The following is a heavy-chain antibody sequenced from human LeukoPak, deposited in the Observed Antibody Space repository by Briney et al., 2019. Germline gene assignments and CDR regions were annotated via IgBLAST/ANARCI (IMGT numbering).Heavy chain of an antibody. D-gene: IGHD3-10*01. Sequence: MSGGSLRLSCAASGFTFSDYYMSWIRQAPGKGLEWVSYIRSSSSYTNYADSVKGRFTISRDNAKNSLYLQMNSLRAEDTAVYYCARSYYYGSGSYYYAFDIWGQGTMVTVSS. J-gene: IGHJ3*02. CDR2: IRSSSSYT. V-gene: IGHV3-11*03. CDR1: GFTFSDYY. CDR3: ARSYYYGSGSYYYAFDI.